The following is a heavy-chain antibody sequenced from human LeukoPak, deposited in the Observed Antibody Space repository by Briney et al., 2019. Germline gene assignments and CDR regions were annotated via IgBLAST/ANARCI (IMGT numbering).Heavy chain of an antibody. CDR2: IYYSGST. J-gene: IGHJ5*02. D-gene: IGHD1-26*01. V-gene: IGHV4-59*01. CDR1: GGSISSYY. Sequence: PSETLSLTCTVSGGSISSYYWSWIRHPPGKGLECIGYIYYSGSTNYEPSLKSRVTISVDKSKNQFSLKLSSVTAADTAVYYCARMGAATGLAWFDPWGQGTLVTVSS. CDR3: ARMGAATGLAWFDP.